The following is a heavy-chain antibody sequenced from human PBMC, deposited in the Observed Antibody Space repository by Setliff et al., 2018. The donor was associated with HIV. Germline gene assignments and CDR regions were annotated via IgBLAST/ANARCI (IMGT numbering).Heavy chain of an antibody. J-gene: IGHJ4*02. CDR3: ARGFTYRGYYYGSGSYYNIQQPIDY. Sequence: ASVKVSCKASGYTFTGYYMHWVRQAPGQGLEWMGWINPNSGGTNYAQKFQGRVTMTRDTSISTAYMELSRLRSDATAVYYCARGFTYRGYYYGSGSYYNIQQPIDYWGQGTLVTVSS. CDR2: INPNSGGT. CDR1: GYTFTGYY. V-gene: IGHV1-2*02. D-gene: IGHD3-10*01.